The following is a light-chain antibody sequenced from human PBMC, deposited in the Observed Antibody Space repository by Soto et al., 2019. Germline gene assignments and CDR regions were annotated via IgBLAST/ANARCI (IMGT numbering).Light chain of an antibody. CDR1: SSDVGTYNY. CDR3: SSYTTSNTQV. Sequence: QSALTQPASVSGSPGQSITISCTGTSSDVGTYNYVSWYQHHPGKAPKLMIYDVSYRPSGVSNRFSGSKSANTASLTISGLQAEDEADYYCSSYTTSNTQVFGGGTKLTVL. CDR2: DVS. V-gene: IGLV2-14*01. J-gene: IGLJ3*02.